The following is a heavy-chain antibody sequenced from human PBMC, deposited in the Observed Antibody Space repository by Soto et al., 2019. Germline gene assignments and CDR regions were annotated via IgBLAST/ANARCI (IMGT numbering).Heavy chain of an antibody. Sequence: GGSLRLSCAASGFTFSSYSMNWVRQAPGKGLEWVSSISSSSSYIYYADSVKGRFTISRDNAKNSLYLQMNSLRAEDTAVYYCAGRRPHYYDSSGSSNDYWGQGTLVTVSS. CDR3: AGRRPHYYDSSGSSNDY. J-gene: IGHJ4*02. CDR2: ISSSSSYI. D-gene: IGHD3-22*01. CDR1: GFTFSSYS. V-gene: IGHV3-21*01.